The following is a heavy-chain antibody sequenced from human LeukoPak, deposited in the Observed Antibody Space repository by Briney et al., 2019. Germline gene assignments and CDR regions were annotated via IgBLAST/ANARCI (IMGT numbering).Heavy chain of an antibody. Sequence: SETLSLTCTVSGGSISSYYWSWIRQPPGKGLEWIGYIYHSGSTYYNPSLKSRVTISVDRSKNQFSLKLSSVTAADTAVYYCAREGRDNSGYSAFDIWGQGTMVTVSS. CDR1: GGSISSYY. CDR3: AREGRDNSGYSAFDI. D-gene: IGHD3-22*01. CDR2: IYHSGST. J-gene: IGHJ3*02. V-gene: IGHV4-59*12.